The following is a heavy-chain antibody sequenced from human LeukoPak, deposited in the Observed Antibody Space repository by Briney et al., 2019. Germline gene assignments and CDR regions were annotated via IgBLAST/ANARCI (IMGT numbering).Heavy chain of an antibody. V-gene: IGHV4-59*01. Sequence: SETLSLTCTVSGGSISNYYWNWIRQPPGKGLEWIGYIYYSGNTNYNPSLKSQVTISLDTSKSQFSLKLSSVTAADTAVYYCAAGPRSSPEMQWEYYFDYWGQGTLVTVSS. CDR3: AAGPRSSPEMQWEYYFDY. CDR2: IYYSGNT. CDR1: GGSISNYY. J-gene: IGHJ4*02. D-gene: IGHD1-26*01.